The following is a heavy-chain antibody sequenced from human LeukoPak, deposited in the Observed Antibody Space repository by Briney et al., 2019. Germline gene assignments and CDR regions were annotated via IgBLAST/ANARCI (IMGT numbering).Heavy chain of an antibody. D-gene: IGHD3-9*01. J-gene: IGHJ4*02. V-gene: IGHV5-51*01. CDR2: IYPGDSDT. CDR3: ARIYYDILTGYYEGYFDY. Sequence: GESLKISCKGSGYSFTSYWIGWVRQMPGKGLEWMGIIYPGDSDTRYSPSFQGQVTISADKSISTAYLQWSSLKASDTAMYYCARIYYDILTGYYEGYFDYWGQGTLVTVSS. CDR1: GYSFTSYW.